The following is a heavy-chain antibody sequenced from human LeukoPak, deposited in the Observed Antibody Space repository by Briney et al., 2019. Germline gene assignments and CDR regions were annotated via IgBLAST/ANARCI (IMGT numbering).Heavy chain of an antibody. CDR2: IYHSGNT. D-gene: IGHD3-10*01. V-gene: IGHV4-39*02. CDR3: ARDATITDYYGSGSGLLDY. CDR1: DGSISSGYYY. Sequence: PSETLSLTCSVSDGSISSGYYYWGWIRQPPGKGLEWIGNIYHSGNTYYNPSLKSRVTMSVDTSKNQFSLKVSSVTAADTAVYYCARDATITDYYGSGSGLLDYWGQGTLVTVSS. J-gene: IGHJ4*02.